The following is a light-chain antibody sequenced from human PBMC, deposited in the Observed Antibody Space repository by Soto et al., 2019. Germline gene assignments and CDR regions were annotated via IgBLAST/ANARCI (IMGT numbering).Light chain of an antibody. CDR3: QQSGT. Sequence: EIVLTQSPGTRSLSPGERATLSCRASQSASSTYLAWYQQKPGQAPRLLIYGASSRATGIPDRFSGSGSGTDFTLTIRRLEAEDFAVYYCQQSGTFGQGTKVEIK. J-gene: IGKJ1*01. CDR2: GAS. V-gene: IGKV3-20*01. CDR1: QSASSTY.